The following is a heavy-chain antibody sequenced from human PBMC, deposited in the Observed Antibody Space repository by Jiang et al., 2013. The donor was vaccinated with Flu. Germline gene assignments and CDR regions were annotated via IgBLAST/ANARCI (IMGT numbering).Heavy chain of an antibody. CDR3: ARAVAGYYFDY. J-gene: IGHJ4*02. V-gene: IGHV3-11*03. D-gene: IGHD6-19*01. CDR2: ISSSSSYT. CDR1: GFTFSDYY. Sequence: VQLLESGGGLVKPGGSLRLSCAASGFTFSDYYMSWIRQAPGKGLEWVSYISSSSSYTNYADSVKGRFTISRDNAKNSLYLQMNSLRAEDTAVYYCARAVAGYYFDYWGQGTLVTVSS.